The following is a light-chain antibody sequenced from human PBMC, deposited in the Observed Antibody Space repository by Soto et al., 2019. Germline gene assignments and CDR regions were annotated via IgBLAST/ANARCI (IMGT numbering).Light chain of an antibody. CDR2: DVS. CDR1: SRDIGAYNY. J-gene: IGLJ2*01. Sequence: QSALTQPASVSGSPGQSITISCTGTSRDIGAYNYVSWYQQHPGEVPKLMIYDVSNRPSGISNRFSGSKSGNTASLTISGLPAEDEADDYCNSPTGTGTRLVFGGGTKLTVL. CDR3: NSPTGTGTRLV. V-gene: IGLV2-14*03.